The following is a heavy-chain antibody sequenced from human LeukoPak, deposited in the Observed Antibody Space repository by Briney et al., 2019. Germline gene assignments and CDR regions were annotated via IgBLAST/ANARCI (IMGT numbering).Heavy chain of an antibody. D-gene: IGHD3-3*02. V-gene: IGHV3-20*04. CDR2: INYNGAIT. CDR1: GFTFVGYG. Sequence: PGGSLRLSCATSGFTFVGYGLSWVRRAPGKGLEWLCAINYNGAITDYADSVKGRFTISRDNAMNSLYLRMDSLRAEDTALYYCARDRLGPSFSVSHFDLWGQGTLVTVSS. CDR3: ARDRLGPSFSVSHFDL. J-gene: IGHJ4*02.